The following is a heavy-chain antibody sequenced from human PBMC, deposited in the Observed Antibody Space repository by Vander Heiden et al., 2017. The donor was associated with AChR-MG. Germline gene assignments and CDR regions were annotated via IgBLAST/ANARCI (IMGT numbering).Heavy chain of an antibody. Sequence: QVTLKESGPVLVRPTETLTLTCTVSGFSLISCRLGVSWVRQPPGKGLEWLAHIFSNGEKSYSTSLKSRLTISKDTSKSQVVLNMSNMDPVDTGTYYCASPDPTGNDACDIWGQGTMVTVSS. CDR3: ASPDPTGNDACDI. V-gene: IGHV2-26*01. CDR1: GFSLISCRLG. J-gene: IGHJ3*02. CDR2: IFSNGEK.